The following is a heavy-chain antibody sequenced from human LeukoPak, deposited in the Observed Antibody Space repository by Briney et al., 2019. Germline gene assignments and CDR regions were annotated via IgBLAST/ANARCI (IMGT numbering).Heavy chain of an antibody. CDR1: GFIVSENY. V-gene: IGHV3-66*01. Sequence: GGSLRLSCAASGFIVSENYMSWVRQAPGKGPEWVSTVYSGGLTFYADPVKGRFTISRDNSKNTLYLQMSSLRAEDTAVYYCVRDRWPGPGDFWGQGTTVTVSS. D-gene: IGHD3-10*01. J-gene: IGHJ6*02. CDR2: VYSGGLT. CDR3: VRDRWPGPGDF.